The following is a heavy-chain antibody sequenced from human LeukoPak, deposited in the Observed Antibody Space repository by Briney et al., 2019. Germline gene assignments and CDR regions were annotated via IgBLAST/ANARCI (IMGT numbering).Heavy chain of an antibody. J-gene: IGHJ6*04. V-gene: IGHV4-38-2*01. CDR1: GYSISSGYY. Sequence: PSETLSLTCAVSGYSISSGYYWGWIRPPPGKGVEWIGIIYHSGSTYYNPSLKSRVTISVDTSKNQFSLKLSSVTAADTAVYYCASSITMVRGPSVSYYGMDVWGKGTTVTVSS. CDR2: IYHSGST. D-gene: IGHD3-10*01. CDR3: ASSITMVRGPSVSYYGMDV.